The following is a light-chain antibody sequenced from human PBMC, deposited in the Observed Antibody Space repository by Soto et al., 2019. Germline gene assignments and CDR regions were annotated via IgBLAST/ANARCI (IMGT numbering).Light chain of an antibody. CDR3: QKYNSAPYT. V-gene: IGKV1-27*01. CDR2: AAS. CDR1: QGISNY. J-gene: IGKJ2*01. Sequence: DIKMTKSPSSLSASVGDRVTITCRASQGISNYLAWYQQKPGKVPKLLIYAASTLQSGVPSRFSGSGSGTNFTLTISSLQPEDVATYYCQKYNSAPYTFGQRTKQEIK.